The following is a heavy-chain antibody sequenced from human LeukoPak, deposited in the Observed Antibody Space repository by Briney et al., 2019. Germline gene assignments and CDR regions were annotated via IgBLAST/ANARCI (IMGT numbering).Heavy chain of an antibody. CDR2: ISCSSSYI. Sequence: GGSLRLSCAASGFTFRSYSMNWVRQAPGKGLEWVSSISCSSSYIYYADSVKGRFTISRDNAKNSLYLQMNSLRAEDTAVYYCARDRKYYYGSGHNYGMDVWGQGTTVTVSS. J-gene: IGHJ6*02. CDR3: ARDRKYYYGSGHNYGMDV. CDR1: GFTFRSYS. V-gene: IGHV3-21*01. D-gene: IGHD3-10*01.